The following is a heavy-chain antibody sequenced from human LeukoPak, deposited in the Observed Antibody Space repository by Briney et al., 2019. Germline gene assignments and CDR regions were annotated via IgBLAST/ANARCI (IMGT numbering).Heavy chain of an antibody. CDR1: GGSLSGHY. CDR2: IYYTGTT. CDR3: ARFSWGCSTASCYLTN. J-gene: IGHJ4*02. Sequence: SETLSLTCAVGGGSLSGHYWGWIRQPPGKGLELVGHIYYTGTTFYNPSLNSRITITLDTSRNQFSLRLTSVIAADTAVYYCARFSWGCSTASCYLTNWGQGTLVTVSS. D-gene: IGHD2-2*01. V-gene: IGHV4-59*11.